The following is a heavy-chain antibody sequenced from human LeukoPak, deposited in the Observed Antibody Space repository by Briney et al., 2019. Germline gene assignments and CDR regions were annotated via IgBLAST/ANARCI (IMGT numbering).Heavy chain of an antibody. Sequence: SETLSLTCTVSGGSISSSSYYWGWIRQPPGKGLEWIGSIYYSGSTYYNPSLKSRVTISVDTSKNQFSLKLSSVTAADTAVYYCASNLVVAAIPYAFDIWSQGTMVTVSS. V-gene: IGHV4-39*01. D-gene: IGHD2-15*01. CDR3: ASNLVVAAIPYAFDI. J-gene: IGHJ3*02. CDR2: IYYSGST. CDR1: GGSISSSSYY.